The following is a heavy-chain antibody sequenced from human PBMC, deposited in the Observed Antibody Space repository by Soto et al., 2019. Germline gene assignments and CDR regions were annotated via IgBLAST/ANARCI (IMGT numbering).Heavy chain of an antibody. CDR2: INHSGST. J-gene: IGHJ5*02. V-gene: IGHV4-34*01. Sequence: PSETLSLTCAVYGGSFSGYYWSWIRQPPGKGLEWIGEINHSGSTNYNPSLKSRVTISVDTSKNQFSLKLSSVTAADTAVYYCARTSRMVRGVIMYNWFDPWGQGTLVTVS. CDR3: ARTSRMVRGVIMYNWFDP. D-gene: IGHD3-10*01. CDR1: GGSFSGYY.